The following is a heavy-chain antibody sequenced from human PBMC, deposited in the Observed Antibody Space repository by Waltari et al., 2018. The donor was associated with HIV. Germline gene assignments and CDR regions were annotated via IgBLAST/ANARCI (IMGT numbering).Heavy chain of an antibody. CDR1: GFTVSNYT. D-gene: IGHD7-27*01. J-gene: IGHJ4*02. V-gene: IGHV3-48*01. CDR2: ISRSSSSI. Sequence: EVQLVESGGGLVQPGGSLRLSCAASGFTVSNYTMNWVRQDPGKGLGWVSYISRSSSSIFYADSVKGRFTISRDNAKNSLYLQMNSLRVEDTAVYYCARDINGGWGYWGQGTLVTVAS. CDR3: ARDINGGWGY.